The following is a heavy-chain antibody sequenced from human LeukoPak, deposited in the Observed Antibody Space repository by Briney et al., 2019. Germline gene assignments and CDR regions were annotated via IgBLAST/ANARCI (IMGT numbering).Heavy chain of an antibody. V-gene: IGHV3-23*01. Sequence: PGGSLRLSCAASGFTFSSYAMSWVRQAPGKGLEWVSAISGSGGSTYCADSVKGRFTISRDNSKNTLYLQMNSLRAEDTAVYYCAKDHTLTGYYDSSGPDAFDIWGQGTMVTVSS. CDR1: GFTFSSYA. CDR3: AKDHTLTGYYDSSGPDAFDI. D-gene: IGHD3-22*01. J-gene: IGHJ3*02. CDR2: ISGSGGST.